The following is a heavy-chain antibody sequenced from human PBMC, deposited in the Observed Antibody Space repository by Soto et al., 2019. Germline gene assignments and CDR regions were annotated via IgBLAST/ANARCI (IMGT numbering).Heavy chain of an antibody. CDR3: ARGVVRYYYYYYGMDV. D-gene: IGHD3-10*01. V-gene: IGHV4-34*01. CDR1: GGSFSGYY. Sequence: SETLSLTCAVYGGSFSGYYWSWIRQPPGKGLEWIGEINHSGSTNYNPSLKSRVTISVDTSKNQFSLKLSSVTAADTAVYYCARGVVRYYYYYYGMDVWGQGTTVTVS. J-gene: IGHJ6*02. CDR2: INHSGST.